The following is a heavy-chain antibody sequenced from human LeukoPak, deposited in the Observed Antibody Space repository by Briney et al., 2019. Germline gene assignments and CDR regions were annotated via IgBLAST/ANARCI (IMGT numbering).Heavy chain of an antibody. Sequence: GESLKISCKGSGYSFTSYWIGWVRPMPGKGLEWMGIIYPGDSDTRYSPSFQGQVTISADKSISTAYLQWSSLKASDTAMYYCARQTDDSGGGMDVWGQGTTVTVSS. V-gene: IGHV5-51*01. D-gene: IGHD2-15*01. CDR2: IYPGDSDT. CDR3: ARQTDDSGGGMDV. CDR1: GYSFTSYW. J-gene: IGHJ6*02.